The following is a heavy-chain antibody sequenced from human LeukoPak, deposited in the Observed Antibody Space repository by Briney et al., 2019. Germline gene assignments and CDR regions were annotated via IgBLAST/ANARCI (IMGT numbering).Heavy chain of an antibody. CDR3: ASMSPRYYFDY. V-gene: IGHV4-59*01. CDR2: IYYSGST. J-gene: IGHJ4*02. CDR1: GGSISSYY. D-gene: IGHD3-16*01. Sequence: SETLSLTCTVSGGSISSYYWSWIRQPPGKGLEWIGYIYYSGSTNYNPSLKSRVTISVDTSKNQFSLKLSSVTAADTAVYYCASMSPRYYFDYWGQGTLVTVSS.